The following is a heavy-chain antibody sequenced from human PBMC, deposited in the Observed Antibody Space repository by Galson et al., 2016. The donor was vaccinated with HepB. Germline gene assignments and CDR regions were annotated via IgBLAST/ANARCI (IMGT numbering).Heavy chain of an antibody. D-gene: IGHD6-13*01. V-gene: IGHV3-30*03. CDR3: AREDSTIAAASFDY. J-gene: IGHJ4*02. CDR2: SSSDAAIT. CDR1: QFAFSSYG. Sequence: LRLSCAASQFAFSSYGMHWVRQAPGKGLEWVAVSSSDAAITYYADSVKGRFTISRDNSNNQLYLQMNSLRAEDTAVYYCAREDSTIAAASFDYWGQGTLVTVSS.